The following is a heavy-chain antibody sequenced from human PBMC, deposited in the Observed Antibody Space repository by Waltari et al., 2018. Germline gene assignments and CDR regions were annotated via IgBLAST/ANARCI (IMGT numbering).Heavy chain of an antibody. CDR2: IYHSGST. CDR1: GYSISSGYY. CDR3: VRDGEVDTAMVIYFDY. D-gene: IGHD5-18*01. J-gene: IGHJ4*02. Sequence: QVQLQESGPGLVKPSETLSLTCTVSGYSISSGYYWGWIRQPPGKGLEWIGSIYHSGSTYYNPSLKSRVTISVDTSKNQFSLKLSSVTAADTAVYYCVRDGEVDTAMVIYFDYWGQGTLVTVSS. V-gene: IGHV4-38-2*02.